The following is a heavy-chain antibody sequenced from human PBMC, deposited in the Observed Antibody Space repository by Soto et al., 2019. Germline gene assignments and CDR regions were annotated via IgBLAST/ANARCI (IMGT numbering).Heavy chain of an antibody. V-gene: IGHV1-46*01. CDR3: ARESPGNWNSGPYFDY. CDR1: GYTFTSYY. D-gene: IGHD1-7*01. J-gene: IGHJ4*02. Sequence: ASVKVSCKASGYTFTSYYMHWVRQAPGQGLEWMGIINPSGGSTSYAQKFQGRVTMTRDTSTSTVYMELSSLRSEDTAVYYCARESPGNWNSGPYFDYWGQGTLVTVSS. CDR2: INPSGGST.